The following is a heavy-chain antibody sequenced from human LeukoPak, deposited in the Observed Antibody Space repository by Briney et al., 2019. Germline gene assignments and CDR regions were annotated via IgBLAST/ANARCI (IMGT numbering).Heavy chain of an antibody. J-gene: IGHJ3*02. V-gene: IGHV4-59*08. CDR1: GGSISSYY. D-gene: IGHD3-22*01. CDR3: ARHVDYYDSSGYNWYAFDI. CDR2: IYNSGST. Sequence: SETLPLTCTVSGGSISSYYWSWIRQPPGKGLEWIGYIYNSGSTNYNPSLKSRVTISVDTSKNQFSLKLSSVTAADTAVYYCARHVDYYDSSGYNWYAFDIWGQGTMVTVSS.